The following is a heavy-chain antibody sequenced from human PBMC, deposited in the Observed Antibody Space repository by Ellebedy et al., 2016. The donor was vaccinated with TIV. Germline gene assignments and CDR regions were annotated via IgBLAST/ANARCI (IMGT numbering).Heavy chain of an antibody. CDR2: IHHSGST. V-gene: IGHV4-38-2*01. D-gene: IGHD1-26*01. Sequence: SETLSLTCAVSGYSISNGYYWGWIRQPPGKGLEWIGSIHHSGSTNYNPSLKSRVTMSVDTSKNQFSLKLSSVTAADTAVYYCARGSGSYPTNWFDPWGQGTLVTVSS. J-gene: IGHJ5*02. CDR3: ARGSGSYPTNWFDP. CDR1: GYSISNGYY.